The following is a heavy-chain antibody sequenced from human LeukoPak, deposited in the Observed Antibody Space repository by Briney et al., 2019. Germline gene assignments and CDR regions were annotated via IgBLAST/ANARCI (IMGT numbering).Heavy chain of an antibody. J-gene: IGHJ4*02. Sequence: GESLKISCTGSGYSFTSYWIGWVRQMPGKGLECMGIISPGDSDTRYSPSFQGQVTISADKSISTAYLQWSSLKASDTAIYYCARHSSSSGHDYWGQGTLVTVSS. V-gene: IGHV5-51*01. CDR3: ARHSSSSGHDY. CDR2: ISPGDSDT. D-gene: IGHD6-6*01. CDR1: GYSFTSYW.